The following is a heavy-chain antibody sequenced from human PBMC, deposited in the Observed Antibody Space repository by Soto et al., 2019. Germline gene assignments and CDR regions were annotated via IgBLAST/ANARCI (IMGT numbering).Heavy chain of an antibody. V-gene: IGHV4-39*01. CDR2: IYYSGST. J-gene: IGHJ4*02. Sequence: SETLSLTCTVSGGSISSSSYYWGWIRQPPGKGLEWIGSIYYSGSTYYNPSLKSRVTISVDTSKNQFSLKLSSVTAADTAVYYCARLPLLYCGGDCCPCLDYWGQGTLVTVSS. CDR3: ARLPLLYCGGDCCPCLDY. D-gene: IGHD2-21*02. CDR1: GGSISSSSYY.